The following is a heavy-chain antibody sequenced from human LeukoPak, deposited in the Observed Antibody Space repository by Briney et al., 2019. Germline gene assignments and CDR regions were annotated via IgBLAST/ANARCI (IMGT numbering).Heavy chain of an antibody. Sequence: PSETLSLTCTVSGDSINSLDLWSWVRQPPGKGLEWIGEMYLSGTTHSNPSVKSRVTISIDKSENQFSLNLSSVTAADTAVYYCAGLVGRYSSGLYYYYFDYWGQGTLVTVSS. D-gene: IGHD3-22*01. CDR3: AGLVGRYSSGLYYYYFDY. J-gene: IGHJ4*02. CDR1: GDSINSLDL. CDR2: MYLSGTT. V-gene: IGHV4-4*02.